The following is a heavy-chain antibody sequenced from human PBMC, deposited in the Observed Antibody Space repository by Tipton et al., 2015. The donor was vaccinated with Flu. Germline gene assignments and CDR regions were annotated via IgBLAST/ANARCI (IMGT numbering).Heavy chain of an antibody. J-gene: IGHJ4*02. D-gene: IGHD6-13*01. CDR1: GGPISSSSHY. CDR3: ATVNSWSFFFDS. V-gene: IGHV4-39*07. CDR2: IYYTGDT. Sequence: TLSLTCTVSGGPISSSSHYWGWIRQPPGKGLEWIGSIYYTGDTFYSPSLRSRAIISLDTSKNQFSLKLSSVTAADTAVYFCATVNSWSFFFDSWGQGTPVTISS.